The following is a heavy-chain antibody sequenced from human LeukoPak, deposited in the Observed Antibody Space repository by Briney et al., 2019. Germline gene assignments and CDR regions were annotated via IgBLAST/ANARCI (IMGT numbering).Heavy chain of an antibody. J-gene: IGHJ3*02. Sequence: GRSLRLSCAASGFTFSSYDISWVRQAPGKGLEWVAVISFDGSNQYYADSVKGRFTISRDNSKNTLSLQMNSLSAEDTAVYYCASLAVVKGFDMWGQGTMVTVSS. V-gene: IGHV3-30-3*01. CDR1: GFTFSSYD. CDR3: ASLAVVKGFDM. CDR2: ISFDGSNQ. D-gene: IGHD2-21*01.